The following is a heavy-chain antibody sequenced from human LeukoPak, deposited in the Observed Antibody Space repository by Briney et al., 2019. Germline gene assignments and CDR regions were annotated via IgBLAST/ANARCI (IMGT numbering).Heavy chain of an antibody. CDR3: AKRVQYSSSWYYFQN. CDR1: GFTFSSYA. CDR2: ISSGGGTT. Sequence: GGSLRLSCAASGFTFSSYAMSWVRQAPGKGLEWVSSISSGGGTTYYADSVKGRFTIPRDNSKNTLYLQMNSLRADDTAVYYCAKRVQYSSSWYYFQNWGQGTLVTVSS. V-gene: IGHV3-23*01. J-gene: IGHJ4*02. D-gene: IGHD6-13*01.